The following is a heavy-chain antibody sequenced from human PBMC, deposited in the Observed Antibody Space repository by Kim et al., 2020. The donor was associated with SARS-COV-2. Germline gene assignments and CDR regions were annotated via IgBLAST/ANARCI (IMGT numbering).Heavy chain of an antibody. V-gene: IGHV3-11*06. D-gene: IGHD5-18*01. CDR3: ARWVKRIQLWLQSGAFDI. J-gene: IGHJ3*02. Sequence: KGRFTISRDNAKNSLYLQMNSLRAEDTAVYYCARWVKRIQLWLQSGAFDIWGQGTMVTVSS.